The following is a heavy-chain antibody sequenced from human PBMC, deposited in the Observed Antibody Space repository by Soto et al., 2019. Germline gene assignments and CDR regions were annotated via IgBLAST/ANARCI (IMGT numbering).Heavy chain of an antibody. J-gene: IGHJ4*02. CDR1: GFTFSSYG. D-gene: IGHD5-18*01. CDR2: ISYDGSNK. V-gene: IGHV3-30*03. Sequence: PGGSLRLSCAASGFTFSSYGMHWVRQAPGKGLEWVAVISYDGSNKYYADSVKGRFTISRDNSKNTLYLQMNSLRAEDTAVYYCARLGTAMARKTDYWGQGTLVTVSS. CDR3: ARLGTAMARKTDY.